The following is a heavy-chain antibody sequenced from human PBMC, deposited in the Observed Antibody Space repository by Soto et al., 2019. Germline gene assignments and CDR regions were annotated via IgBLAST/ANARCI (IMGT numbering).Heavy chain of an antibody. CDR1: GFTFSSYA. Sequence: EVQLLESGGGLVQPGGSLTLSCAASGFTFSSYAMSWVRQAPGKGLEWVSGIRGSGGSTNYADSVKGRFTISRGNSKNTPYLGMRSLRVEDTAVYYCARACSMTIFGVAVETPGEGCEILGQGTRVTVSS. CDR2: IRGSGGST. J-gene: IGHJ3*02. D-gene: IGHD3-3*01. CDR3: ARACSMTIFGVAVETPGEGCEI. V-gene: IGHV3-23*01.